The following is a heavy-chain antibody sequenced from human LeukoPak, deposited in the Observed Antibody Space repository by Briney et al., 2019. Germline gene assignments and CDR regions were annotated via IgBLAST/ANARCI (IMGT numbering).Heavy chain of an antibody. J-gene: IGHJ5*02. CDR3: ARGAKQLELRGWFDP. CDR2: IYYSGST. D-gene: IGHD1-7*01. CDR1: GGSISSYY. V-gene: IGHV4-59*01. Sequence: SETLFLTCTVSGGSISSYYWSWIRQPPGKGLEWIGYIYYSGSTNYNPSLKSRVTISVDTSKNQFSLKLCSVTAADTAVYYCARGAKQLELRGWFDPWGQGTLVTVSS.